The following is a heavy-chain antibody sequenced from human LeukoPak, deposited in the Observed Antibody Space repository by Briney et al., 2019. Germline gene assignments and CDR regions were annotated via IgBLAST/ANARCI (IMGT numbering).Heavy chain of an antibody. CDR2: ISGSGGST. Sequence: GGSLRLSCAASGVTFSSYAMSWIRQAPGKGLEWVSAISGSGGSTYYADSVKGRFTISRDNSKNTLYLQMNILRAEDTAVYYCAKVGCSGGSCSDGLDVWGKGTTVTVSS. CDR3: AKVGCSGGSCSDGLDV. CDR1: GVTFSSYA. V-gene: IGHV3-23*01. J-gene: IGHJ6*04. D-gene: IGHD2-15*01.